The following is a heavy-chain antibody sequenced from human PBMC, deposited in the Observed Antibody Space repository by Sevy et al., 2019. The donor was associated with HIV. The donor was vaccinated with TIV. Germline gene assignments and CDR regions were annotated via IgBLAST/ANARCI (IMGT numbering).Heavy chain of an antibody. CDR2: IDQDGSDK. D-gene: IGHD3-16*01. CDR3: ARAGGWGNINHSNQILDI. Sequence: GGSLRLSCAASGFTFTNYAMNWVRQAPGKGLEWVANIDQDGSDKRYVDSVRGRFTISRDNANNFLYLQMSSLRADDTAVYYCARAGGWGNINHSNQILDIWGHGTKVTVSS. V-gene: IGHV3-7*01. J-gene: IGHJ3*02. CDR1: GFTFTNYA.